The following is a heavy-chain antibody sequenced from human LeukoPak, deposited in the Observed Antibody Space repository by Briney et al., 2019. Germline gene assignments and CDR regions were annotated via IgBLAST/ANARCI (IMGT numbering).Heavy chain of an antibody. CDR1: GFTFDDYG. Sequence: GGSLRLSCAASGFTFDDYGMHWVRQAPGKGLEWVSGISWNSGNIGYADSVKGRFTISRDNARNSLYLQMNSLRAEDTALYYCAKGKGSGSYYNKTPYYFDYWGQGTLVTVSS. D-gene: IGHD3-10*01. CDR2: ISWNSGNI. J-gene: IGHJ4*02. V-gene: IGHV3-9*01. CDR3: AKGKGSGSYYNKTPYYFDY.